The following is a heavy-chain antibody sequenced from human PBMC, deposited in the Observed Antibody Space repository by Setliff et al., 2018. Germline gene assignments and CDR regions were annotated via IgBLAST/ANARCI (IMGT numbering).Heavy chain of an antibody. Sequence: SETLSLTCSVSGGSISSSIYYWGWIRQPPGKGLEWIGSIYYSGSPYYSPSLKRRVTISVDTSKNQFSLKLSSVTASDTAVYYCATRTYYDSNGYYYAIAGPFDIWGQGTMVTVSS. CDR1: GGSISSSIYY. CDR3: ATRTYYDSNGYYYAIAGPFDI. D-gene: IGHD3-22*01. V-gene: IGHV4-39*01. CDR2: IYYSGSP. J-gene: IGHJ3*02.